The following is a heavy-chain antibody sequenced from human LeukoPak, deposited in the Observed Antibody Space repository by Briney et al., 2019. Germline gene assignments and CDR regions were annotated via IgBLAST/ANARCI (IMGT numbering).Heavy chain of an antibody. J-gene: IGHJ4*02. V-gene: IGHV4-38-2*02. Sequence: SETLSLTCTVSGYSISSGYYWGWIRQPPGKGLEWIGSIYHSGSTYYNPSLKSRVTISVDTSKNQFSLKLSSVTAADTAVYYCATAHSMYFDYWGQGTLVTVSS. CDR3: ATAHSMYFDY. CDR2: IYHSGST. CDR1: GYSISSGYY. D-gene: IGHD2/OR15-2a*01.